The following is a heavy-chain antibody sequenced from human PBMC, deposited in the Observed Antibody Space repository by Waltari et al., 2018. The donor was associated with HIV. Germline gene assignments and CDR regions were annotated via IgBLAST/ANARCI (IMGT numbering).Heavy chain of an antibody. CDR3: AAGPGASSSSLS. CDR1: GYTFSGYY. CDR2: ITPIVGGT. V-gene: IGHV1-2*02. D-gene: IGHD6-13*01. J-gene: IGHJ4*02. Sequence: QVQLVQSGAEVRKPGASVKVSCKTSGYTFSGYYMHWVRQAPGQGLEWMGWITPIVGGTKYAQKFWGRVTMARDTSMSTAYRGLSRLRSDDTAVYYCAAGPGASSSSLSGGQGTLVTVSS.